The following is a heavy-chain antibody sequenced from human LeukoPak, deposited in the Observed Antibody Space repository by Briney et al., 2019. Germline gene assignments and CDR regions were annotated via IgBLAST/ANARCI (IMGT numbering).Heavy chain of an antibody. Sequence: GWSLRLSCAASGCTFSDYIMNWVRQAPGKGLEWISYIGIDSGNTNYAGSVKGRFTISGDKAKKSLYLQMNSMRVEDTAVYCCARDYKYDFDNWGQETLVTVS. CDR1: GCTFSDYI. J-gene: IGHJ4*02. CDR3: ARDYKYDFDN. V-gene: IGHV3-48*01. D-gene: IGHD5-24*01. CDR2: IGIDSGNT.